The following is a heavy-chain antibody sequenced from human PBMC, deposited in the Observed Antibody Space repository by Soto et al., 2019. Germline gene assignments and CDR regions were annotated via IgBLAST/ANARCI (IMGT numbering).Heavy chain of an antibody. CDR3: TRDTGVGDYGQQISGTDN. V-gene: IGHV1-18*01. J-gene: IGHJ3*01. D-gene: IGHD2-21*02. CDR2: IAAYNDHR. Sequence: QVQLVQSGVEVRKPGAAVEVSCEASGYNFATYGISWVRQAPGRGLEWMGWIAAYNDHRIYAQNVQGRVTMTTDTSTNTANMELRGLTSDDTAVYYCTRDTGVGDYGQQISGTDNWGPGTTVSVSS. CDR1: GYNFATYG.